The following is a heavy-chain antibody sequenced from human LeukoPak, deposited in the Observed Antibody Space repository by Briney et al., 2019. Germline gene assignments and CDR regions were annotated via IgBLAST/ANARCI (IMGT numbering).Heavy chain of an antibody. V-gene: IGHV3-33*01. CDR3: AREGKYSYGPFDY. Sequence: PGGSLRLSCAASGFXFSNYGIHWVRQAPGKGLEWVAVIWYDGSNKYYADSVKGRFTISRDNSKNTLFLQMNSLRAEDTAVYYCAREGKYSYGPFDYWGQGTLVTVSS. CDR2: IWYDGSNK. CDR1: GFXFSNYG. J-gene: IGHJ4*02. D-gene: IGHD5-18*01.